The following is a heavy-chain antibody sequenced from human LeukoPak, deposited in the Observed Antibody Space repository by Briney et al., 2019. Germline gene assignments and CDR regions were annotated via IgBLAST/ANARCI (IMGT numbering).Heavy chain of an antibody. Sequence: SSVKVSCKASGGTFSSYAISWVRQAPGQGLEWTGGIIPIFGTANYAQKFQGRVTITTDESTSTAYMELSSLRSEDTAVYYCARGPKSLAYSGSYPAWGRGTLVTVSS. V-gene: IGHV1-69*05. J-gene: IGHJ5*02. CDR2: IIPIFGTA. CDR3: ARGPKSLAYSGSYPA. CDR1: GGTFSSYA. D-gene: IGHD1-26*01.